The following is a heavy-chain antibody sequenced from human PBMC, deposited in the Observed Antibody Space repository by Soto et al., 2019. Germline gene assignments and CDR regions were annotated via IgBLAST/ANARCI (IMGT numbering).Heavy chain of an antibody. CDR3: ARRMVRGVIISEVNYYGMDV. J-gene: IGHJ6*02. CDR2: IIPIFGTA. Sequence: SVEVCCKASGGTFSIYASRWVRQATGQGLEWMGGIIPIFGTANYAQKFQGRVTITADESTSTAYMELSSLRSEDTAVYYCARRMVRGVIISEVNYYGMDVWGQGTTVTVSS. D-gene: IGHD3-10*01. V-gene: IGHV1-69*13. CDR1: GGTFSIYA.